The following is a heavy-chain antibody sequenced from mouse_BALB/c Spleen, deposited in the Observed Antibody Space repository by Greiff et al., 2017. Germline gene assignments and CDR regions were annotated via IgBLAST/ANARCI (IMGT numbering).Heavy chain of an antibody. CDR2: INPSTGYT. J-gene: IGHJ2*01. CDR3: ARWGTSIDY. CDR1: GYTFTSYW. Sequence: VKLMESGAELAKPGASVKMSCKASGYTFTSYWMHWVKQRPGQGLEWIGYINPSTGYTEYNQKFKDKATLTADKSSSTAYMQLSSLTSEDSAVYYCARWGTSIDYWGQGTTLTVSS. D-gene: IGHD3-3*01. V-gene: IGHV1-7*01.